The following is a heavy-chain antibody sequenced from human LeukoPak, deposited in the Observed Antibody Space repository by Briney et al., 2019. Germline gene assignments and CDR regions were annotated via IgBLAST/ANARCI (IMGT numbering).Heavy chain of an antibody. CDR1: GFTFNNYA. CDR3: ANDFDH. CDR2: ISGSDDNT. J-gene: IGHJ4*02. V-gene: IGHV3-23*01. Sequence: GGSLRLSCAASGFTFNNYAMSWVRHAPGKGLEWVSTISGSDDNTYYADSVKGRFTISRDISKNTLYLQMNSLRADDTAVYYCANDFDHWGQGTLVTVSS.